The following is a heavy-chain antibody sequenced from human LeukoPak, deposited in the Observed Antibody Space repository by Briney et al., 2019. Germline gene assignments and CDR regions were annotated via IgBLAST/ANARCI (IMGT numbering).Heavy chain of an antibody. CDR2: IYYSGIT. CDR1: GGSISNYY. J-gene: IGHJ4*02. V-gene: IGHV4-59*08. CDR3: ARHFGTRGWPKSYFDY. Sequence: SETLSLTCTVSGGSISNYYWSWIRQPPGKGLEWIGYIYYSGITNYNPSLKSRVTISVDTSKNQFSLKLGSVTAADTAVYYCARHFGTRGWPKSYFDYWGQGTLVTVPS. D-gene: IGHD1-7*01.